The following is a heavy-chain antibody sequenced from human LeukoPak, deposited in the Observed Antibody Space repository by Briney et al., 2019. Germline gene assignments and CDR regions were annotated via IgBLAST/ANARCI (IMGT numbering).Heavy chain of an antibody. CDR1: GYTFTTCY. V-gene: IGHV1-46*01. CDR2: INPSGGST. Sequence: ASVKVSCKASGYTFTTCYMHWVRQAPGQGLEWMGIINPSGGSTGYAQKFQGRVTMTRVTSTSTVYMELSSLRSEDTAVYYCARDRCSGGSCYSLDNWGQGTLVTVSS. J-gene: IGHJ4*02. CDR3: ARDRCSGGSCYSLDN. D-gene: IGHD2-15*01.